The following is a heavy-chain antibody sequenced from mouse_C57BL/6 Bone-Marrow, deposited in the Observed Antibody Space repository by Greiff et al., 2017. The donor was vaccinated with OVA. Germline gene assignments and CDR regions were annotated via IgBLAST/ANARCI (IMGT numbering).Heavy chain of an antibody. V-gene: IGHV5-12*01. Sequence: DVKLVEPGGGLVQPGGSLKLSCAASGFTFSDYYMYWVRQTPEKRLEWVAYISNGGGSTYYPDTVKGRFTISRDNAKNTLYLQMSRLKSEDTAMYYCARNGLRAWFAYWGQGTLVTVSA. CDR3: ARNGLRAWFAY. D-gene: IGHD3-1*01. CDR1: GFTFSDYY. J-gene: IGHJ3*01. CDR2: ISNGGGST.